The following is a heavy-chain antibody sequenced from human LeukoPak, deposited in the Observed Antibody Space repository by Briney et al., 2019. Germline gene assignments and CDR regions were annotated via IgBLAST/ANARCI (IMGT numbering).Heavy chain of an antibody. D-gene: IGHD6-13*01. V-gene: IGHV3-7*03. Sequence: PGGSLRLSCVGSGFTSIAYALTWARQAPGKGLEWVANIKQDGSEKYYVDSVKGRFTISRDNAKNSLYLQMNSLRAEDTAVYYCARDLYSSSWYNLPNYYYYYGMDVWGQGTTVTVSS. CDR1: GFTSIAYA. J-gene: IGHJ6*02. CDR3: ARDLYSSSWYNLPNYYYYYGMDV. CDR2: IKQDGSEK.